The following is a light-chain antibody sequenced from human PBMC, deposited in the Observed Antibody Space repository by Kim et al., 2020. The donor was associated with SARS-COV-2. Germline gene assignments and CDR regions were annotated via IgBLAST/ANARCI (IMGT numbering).Light chain of an antibody. J-gene: IGLJ1*01. Sequence: VSPVQTASITCSGDKLGDKYACWYQQKPGQSPVRVIYQDSKRPSGIPERFSGSNSGNTATLTISGTQAMDEADYYCQAWDSSTEVFGTGTKVTVL. V-gene: IGLV3-1*01. CDR1: KLGDKY. CDR2: QDS. CDR3: QAWDSSTEV.